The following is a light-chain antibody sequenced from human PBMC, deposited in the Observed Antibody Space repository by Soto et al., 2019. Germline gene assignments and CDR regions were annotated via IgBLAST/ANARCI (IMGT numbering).Light chain of an antibody. CDR2: EVS. CDR1: SSDVGGYNY. V-gene: IGLV2-14*01. Sequence: QSALTQPASVSGSPGQSITISCTGTSSDVGGYNYVSWYQQHPGKAPKLMICEVSNRPSRVSNRSSGSKSGNTASLTISGLQAEDEADYYCSSYTRSSTSYVFGTGTKVTVL. CDR3: SSYTRSSTSYV. J-gene: IGLJ1*01.